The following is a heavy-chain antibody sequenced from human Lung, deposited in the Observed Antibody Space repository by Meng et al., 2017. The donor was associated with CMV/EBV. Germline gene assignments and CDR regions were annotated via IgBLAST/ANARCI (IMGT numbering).Heavy chain of an antibody. CDR3: AREDSGSWGPSY. CDR2: INPNSGGT. J-gene: IGHJ4*02. Sequence: ASXXVSCKASGYTFTGYYMHWVRQAPGQGLEWMGWINPNSGGTNYAQKFQGRVTMTRDTSISTAYMELSRLRSDDTAVYYCAREDSGSWGPSYWDQGTLVTVSS. V-gene: IGHV1-2*02. CDR1: GYTFTGYY. D-gene: IGHD1-26*01.